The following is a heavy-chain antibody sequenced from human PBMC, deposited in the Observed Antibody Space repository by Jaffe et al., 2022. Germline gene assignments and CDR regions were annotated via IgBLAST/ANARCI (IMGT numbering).Heavy chain of an antibody. CDR1: GGSISSGSYY. CDR2: IYTSGST. Sequence: QVQLQESGPGLVKPSQTLSLTCTVSGGSISSGSYYWSWIRQPAGKGLEWIGRIYTSGSTNYNPSLKSRVTISVDTSKNQFSLKLSSVTAADTAVYYCARVSRYCSGGSCPVRDEHWGQGTLVTVSS. J-gene: IGHJ1*01. V-gene: IGHV4-61*02. CDR3: ARVSRYCSGGSCPVRDEH. D-gene: IGHD2-15*01.